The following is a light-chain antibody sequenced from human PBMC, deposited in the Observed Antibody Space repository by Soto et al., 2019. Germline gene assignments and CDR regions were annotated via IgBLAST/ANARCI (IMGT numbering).Light chain of an antibody. V-gene: IGKV2-28*01. CDR3: MQALQNPVT. J-gene: IGKJ5*01. CDR1: QSLLHLTGNNY. CDR2: LGS. Sequence: DIVMTQSPLSLPVSPGAPASISCRSSQSLLHLTGNNYLDWYLQKPGQSPQLLIYLGSNRASGVPDRFSGSGSGTDFTLKISRVEAEDVGIYYCMQALQNPVTFGQGTRLEIK.